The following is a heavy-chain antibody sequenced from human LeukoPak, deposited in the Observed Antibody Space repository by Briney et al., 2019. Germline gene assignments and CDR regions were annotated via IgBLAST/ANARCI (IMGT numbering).Heavy chain of an antibody. CDR3: AREYPYGDYDGWGYYYYYYMDV. CDR2: INPNSGGT. D-gene: IGHD4-17*01. V-gene: IGHV1-2*02. CDR1: GYTFTGYY. J-gene: IGHJ6*03. Sequence: ASVKVSCKASGYTFTGYYMHWVRQAPGQGLEWMGWINPNSGGTNYAQKFQGRVTMTRDTSISTAYMELSRLRSDDTAVYYCAREYPYGDYDGWGYYYYYYMDVWGKGTTVTISS.